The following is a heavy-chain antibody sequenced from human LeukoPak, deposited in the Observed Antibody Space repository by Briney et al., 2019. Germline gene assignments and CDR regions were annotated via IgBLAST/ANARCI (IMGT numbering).Heavy chain of an antibody. CDR3: ARALDILTGYYSYYFDY. CDR2: INHSGST. V-gene: IGHV4-34*01. Sequence: SETLSLTCAVYGGSFSGYYWSWIRQPPGKGLEWIGEINHSGSTNYNPPLKSRVTISVDTSKNQFSLKLSSVTAADTAVYYCARALDILTGYYSYYFDYWGQGTLVTVSS. D-gene: IGHD3-9*01. CDR1: GGSFSGYY. J-gene: IGHJ4*02.